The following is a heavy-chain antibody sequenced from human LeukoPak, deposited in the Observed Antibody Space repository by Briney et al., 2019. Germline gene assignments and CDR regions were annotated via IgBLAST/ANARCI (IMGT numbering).Heavy chain of an antibody. CDR1: GNYW. J-gene: IGHJ4*02. CDR3: VSFYETY. CDR2: INSDGSWT. V-gene: IGHV3-74*01. D-gene: IGHD2/OR15-2a*01. Sequence: HSGGSLRLSCAASGNYWMHWVRQAPGKGLVWVSHINSDGSWTSYADSAKGRFTISKDNAKNTVYLQMNSLRAEDTAVYYCVSFYETYWGRGTLVTVSS.